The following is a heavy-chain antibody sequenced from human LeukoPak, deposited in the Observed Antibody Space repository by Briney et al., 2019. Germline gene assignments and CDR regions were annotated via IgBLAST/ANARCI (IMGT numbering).Heavy chain of an antibody. CDR1: GYTFTSYG. CDR3: ARDRKYYYDSSGYYHYY. D-gene: IGHD3-22*01. CDR2: ISGSNGNT. J-gene: IGHJ4*02. V-gene: IGHV1-18*01. Sequence: VASVKVSCKASGYTFTSYGISWVRQAPGQGLEWMGRISGSNGNTNYAQKLQGRVTMTTDTSTSTAYMELRSLRSDDTAVYYCARDRKYYYDSSGYYHYYWGQGTLVTVSS.